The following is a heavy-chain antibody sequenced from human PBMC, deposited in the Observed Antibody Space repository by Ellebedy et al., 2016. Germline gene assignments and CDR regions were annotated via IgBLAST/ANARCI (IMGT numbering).Heavy chain of an antibody. CDR3: ARDGIDSSGWYYFDF. CDR1: GYIFTSHY. J-gene: IGHJ4*02. D-gene: IGHD6-19*01. CDR2: INPSGGST. Sequence: ASVKVSCKASGYIFTSHYMHWVRQAPGQGLEWMGSINPSGGSTGYAQQFQGRVAMTTDTSTSTVYMELSSLRSEDTAVYYCARDGIDSSGWYYFDFWGQGTLVTVSS. V-gene: IGHV1-46*01.